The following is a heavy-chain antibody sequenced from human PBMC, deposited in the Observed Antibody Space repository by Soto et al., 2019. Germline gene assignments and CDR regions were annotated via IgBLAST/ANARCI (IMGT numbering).Heavy chain of an antibody. CDR2: ISYDGSNK. J-gene: IGHJ6*02. V-gene: IGHV3-30*18. CDR1: GFTFSSYG. CDR3: AKDGDILTGYYDYYYGMDV. Sequence: HPGGSLRLSCAASGFTFSSYGMHWVRQAPGKGLEWVAVISYDGSNKYYADSVKGRFTISRDNSKNTLYLQMNSLRAEDTAVYYCAKDGDILTGYYDYYYGMDVWGQGTTVTVSS. D-gene: IGHD3-9*01.